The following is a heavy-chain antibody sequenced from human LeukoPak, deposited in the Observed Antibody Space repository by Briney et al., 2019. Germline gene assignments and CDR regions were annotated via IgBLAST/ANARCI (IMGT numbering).Heavy chain of an antibody. D-gene: IGHD1-20*01. CDR1: GGSFSGYY. J-gene: IGHJ6*04. CDR3: AREHNCNVAMDV. Sequence: SETLSLTCAVYGGSFSGYYWSWIRQPPGKGLEWIGEINHSGSTNYNPSLKSRVTISVDTAKNQYSLKLSSVTAADAAVYYCAREHNCNVAMDVWGKGTTVTVSS. V-gene: IGHV4-34*01. CDR2: INHSGST.